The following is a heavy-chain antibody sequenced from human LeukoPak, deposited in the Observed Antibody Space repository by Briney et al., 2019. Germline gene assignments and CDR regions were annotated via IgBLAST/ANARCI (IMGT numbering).Heavy chain of an antibody. Sequence: GGSLRLSCAASGFTVSSNYMSWVRQAPGRGLEWVSSIRPSGDNTYYGDSVKGRFTISRDNSKNTVYLQMNNMRVDDTAVYYCARVAGWHWFDPWGQGTLVTVSS. J-gene: IGHJ5*02. D-gene: IGHD6-19*01. CDR3: ARVAGWHWFDP. CDR1: GFTVSSNY. V-gene: IGHV3-53*01. CDR2: IRPSGDNT.